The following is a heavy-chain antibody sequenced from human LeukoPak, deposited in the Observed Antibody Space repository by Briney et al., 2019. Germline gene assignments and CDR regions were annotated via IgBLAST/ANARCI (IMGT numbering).Heavy chain of an antibody. CDR3: ARGYCSGGSCYSDNWFDP. CDR1: GFTFSSYA. CDR2: INHSGST. D-gene: IGHD2-15*01. V-gene: IGHV4-34*01. Sequence: PGGSLRLSCAASGFTFSSYAMSWIRQPPGKGLEWIGEINHSGSTNYNPSLKSRVTISVDTSKNQFSLKLSSVTAADTAVYYCARGYCSGGSCYSDNWFDPWGQGTLVTVSS. J-gene: IGHJ5*02.